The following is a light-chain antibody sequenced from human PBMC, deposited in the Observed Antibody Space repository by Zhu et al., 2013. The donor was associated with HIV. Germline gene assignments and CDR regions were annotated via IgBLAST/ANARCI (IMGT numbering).Light chain of an antibody. CDR3: QQYNNWPPLT. V-gene: IGKV3-15*01. Sequence: EIVLTQSPGTLSLSPGERATLSCRASQSVSSSYLAWYQQKPGQAPRLLIYDASLRATGIPARFSGSGSGTEFTLTISSLQSEDFAVYYCQQYNNWPPLTFGGGTKVEIK. CDR1: QSVSSSY. J-gene: IGKJ4*01. CDR2: DAS.